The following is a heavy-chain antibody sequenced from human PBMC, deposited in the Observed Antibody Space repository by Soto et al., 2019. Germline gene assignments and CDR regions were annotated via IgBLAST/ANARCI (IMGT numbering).Heavy chain of an antibody. J-gene: IGHJ2*01. CDR3: ARDSLQWLVANYWYFDL. V-gene: IGHV3-21*01. D-gene: IGHD6-19*01. Sequence: GGSLRLSCADSGFTFSSYRMNWVRQAPGKGLEWVSSITSSSSYIYYADSAKGRFAISRDNAENSLYLQMNSLRVEDTAVYYCARDSLQWLVANYWYFDLWGRGTLVTVSS. CDR2: ITSSSSYI. CDR1: GFTFSSYR.